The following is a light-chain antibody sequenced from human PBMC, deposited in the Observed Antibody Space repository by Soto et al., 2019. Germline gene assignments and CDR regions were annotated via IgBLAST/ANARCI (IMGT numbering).Light chain of an antibody. CDR3: QQYNKWPTWT. J-gene: IGKJ1*01. Sequence: EIVLTQSPATLSVSPGERATLSCRASQSVSSSYLAWYQQKPGQAPRLLIYDASTRATGIPARFSGSGSGTEFTLTISSLQSEDFAIYYCQQYNKWPTWTFGQGTKVDIK. CDR2: DAS. V-gene: IGKV3-15*01. CDR1: QSVSSSY.